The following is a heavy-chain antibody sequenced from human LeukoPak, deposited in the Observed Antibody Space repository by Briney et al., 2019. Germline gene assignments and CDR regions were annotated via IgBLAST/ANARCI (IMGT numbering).Heavy chain of an antibody. CDR2: IKQDGSEK. CDR3: ARHIGTYYDY. D-gene: IGHD2-21*01. CDR1: GLTFRTKW. J-gene: IGHJ4*02. Sequence: HPASSVRPSWADPGLTFRTKWMRSVHQYKGKGLEWVANIKQDGSEKYYVDSVKGRFTISRDNAKNSLYLQMNSLRAEDTAVYYCARHIGTYYDYWGQGTLVTVSS. V-gene: IGHV3-7*01.